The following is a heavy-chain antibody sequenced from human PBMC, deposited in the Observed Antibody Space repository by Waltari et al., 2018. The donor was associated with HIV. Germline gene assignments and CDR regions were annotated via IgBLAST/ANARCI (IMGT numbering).Heavy chain of an antibody. Sequence: EVQLLESGGGLVQPGGSLRLSCAASGFTFSTYAMSWVRQAPGKGLCWVSGISYGGGSTYYADSVKGRFTISRDNSKNTLYLQMNSLRAEDTAVYYCAKITSTSWYYYGMDVWGQGTTVTVSS. V-gene: IGHV3-23*01. J-gene: IGHJ6*02. CDR3: AKITSTSWYYYGMDV. CDR1: GFTFSTYA. CDR2: ISYGGGST. D-gene: IGHD2-2*01.